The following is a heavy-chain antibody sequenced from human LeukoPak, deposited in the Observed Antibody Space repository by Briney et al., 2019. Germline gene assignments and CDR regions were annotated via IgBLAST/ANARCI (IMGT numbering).Heavy chain of an antibody. V-gene: IGHV3-23*01. CDR2: ISSSGGST. CDR1: GFTFSSYG. Sequence: GGSLRLSCAASGFTFSSYGMSWVRQAPGKGLEWVSAISSSGGSTYYADSVKGRFTISRDNSKNTLYLQMKSLRAEDTAVYYCAKGGGYEAQYYYYYLDVWGKGTTVTISS. D-gene: IGHD5-12*01. CDR3: AKGGGYEAQYYYYYLDV. J-gene: IGHJ6*03.